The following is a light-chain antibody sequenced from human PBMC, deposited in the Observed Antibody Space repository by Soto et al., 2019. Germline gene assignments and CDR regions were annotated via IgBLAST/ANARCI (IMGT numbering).Light chain of an antibody. Sequence: DIQMTQSPSSLSASVGDRVTITCRASQSISYCLYWYQQKPGKAPTFLIYGASSLESGVPSRVRGSGSGTDVTLTISSLQPEDGATYYCQQRFTSPYTFGQGTKLEIK. J-gene: IGKJ2*01. V-gene: IGKV1-39*01. CDR1: QSISYC. CDR3: QQRFTSPYT. CDR2: GAS.